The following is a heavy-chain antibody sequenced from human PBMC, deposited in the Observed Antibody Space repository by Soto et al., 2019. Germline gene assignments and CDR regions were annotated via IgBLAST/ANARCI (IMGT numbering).Heavy chain of an antibody. J-gene: IGHJ6*02. CDR2: IDWDDDK. CDR1: GGSISSY. Sequence: TLSLTCTVSGGSISSYWRWIRPPPGKALEWLARIDWDDDKYYSTSLKTRLTISKDTSKNQVVLTMTNMDPVDTATYYCARIPGTLHYYYGMDVWGQGTTVTVSS. CDR3: ARIPGTLHYYYGMDV. V-gene: IGHV2-70*11. D-gene: IGHD6-13*01.